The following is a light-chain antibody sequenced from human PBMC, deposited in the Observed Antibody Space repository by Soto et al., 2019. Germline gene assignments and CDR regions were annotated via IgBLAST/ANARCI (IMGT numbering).Light chain of an antibody. CDR2: EVS. CDR1: SSDVGGYNY. CDR3: SSYTSSSTNYV. Sequence: ALTQPASVSGSPGQSITISCTGTSSDVGGYNYVSWYQQHPGKAPKLMIYEVSNRPSGVSNRFSGSKSGNTASLTISGLQAEDEADYYCSSYTSSSTNYVSGNGTKVTVL. J-gene: IGLJ1*01. V-gene: IGLV2-14*01.